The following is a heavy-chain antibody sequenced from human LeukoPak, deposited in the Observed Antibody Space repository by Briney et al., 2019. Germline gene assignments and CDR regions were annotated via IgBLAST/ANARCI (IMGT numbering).Heavy chain of an antibody. J-gene: IGHJ4*02. Sequence: GESLRLSCAASGFTFSSYSMNWVRQAPGKGLEWVSAISGSGGSTYYADSVKGRFTISRDNSKNTLYLQMNSLRAEDTAVYYCAKCPPYCTNGVCYTQKYYFDYWGQGTLVTVSS. D-gene: IGHD2-8*01. CDR2: ISGSGGST. V-gene: IGHV3-23*01. CDR3: AKCPPYCTNGVCYTQKYYFDY. CDR1: GFTFSSYS.